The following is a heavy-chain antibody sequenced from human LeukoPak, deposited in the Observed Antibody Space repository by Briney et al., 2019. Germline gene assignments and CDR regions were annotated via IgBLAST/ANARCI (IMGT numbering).Heavy chain of an antibody. CDR2: ITGTGGNT. J-gene: IGHJ6*03. CDR3: AKRRHDYGDYYYMDV. D-gene: IGHD4-17*01. CDR1: GFTFNTYA. Sequence: GGSLRLSCAGSGFTFNTYAMSWVRQAPGKGLEWVSGITGTGGNTYYADSVKGRFTISRVNSKNTLYLQMNSLRADDTAVYYCAKRRHDYGDYYYMDVWGKGTTVTVSS. V-gene: IGHV3-23*01.